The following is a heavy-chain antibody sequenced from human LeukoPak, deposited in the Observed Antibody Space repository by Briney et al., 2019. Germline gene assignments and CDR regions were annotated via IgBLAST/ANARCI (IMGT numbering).Heavy chain of an antibody. CDR2: IKQDGSEK. V-gene: IGHV3-7*01. J-gene: IGHJ4*02. D-gene: IGHD4-17*01. Sequence: GGSLRLSCAASGFTLSTYWMSWVRQAPRKGLEWVANIKQDGSEKYYVDSVKGRFTISRDNAKYSLYLQMNSLRAEDTAVYYCVRGSYGAYHYWGQGSLVTVSS. CDR1: GFTLSTYW. CDR3: VRGSYGAYHY.